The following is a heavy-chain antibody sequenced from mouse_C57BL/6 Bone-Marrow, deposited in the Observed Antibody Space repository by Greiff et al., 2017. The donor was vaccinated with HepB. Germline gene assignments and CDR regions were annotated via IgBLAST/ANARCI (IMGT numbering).Heavy chain of an antibody. CDR3: ARPAYYGDGYAMDT. CDR2: IWSGGST. J-gene: IGHJ4*01. D-gene: IGHD2-13*01. V-gene: IGHV2-2*01. Sequence: VQGVESGPGLVQPSQSLSITCTVSGFSLTSYGVHWVRQSPGKGLEWLGVIWSGGSTDYNAAFISRLSISKDNSKSQVFFKMNSLQADDTAIYYCARPAYYGDGYAMDTCGQGTSVTVSS. CDR1: GFSLTSYG.